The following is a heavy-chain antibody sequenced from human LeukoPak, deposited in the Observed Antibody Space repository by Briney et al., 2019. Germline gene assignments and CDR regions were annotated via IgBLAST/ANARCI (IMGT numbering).Heavy chain of an antibody. CDR2: IRSKSNNYAT. J-gene: IGHJ4*02. CDR1: GFTFSGSA. D-gene: IGHD6-13*01. Sequence: GGSLRLSCAASGFTFSGSAIHWVRQASGKGLEWLGRIRSKSNNYATAYGASVEGRFTISRDDSKNTAYLQMNSLITEDTAAYFCTALGIAAAGMDYWGQGTLVTVSS. CDR3: TALGIAAAGMDY. V-gene: IGHV3-73*01.